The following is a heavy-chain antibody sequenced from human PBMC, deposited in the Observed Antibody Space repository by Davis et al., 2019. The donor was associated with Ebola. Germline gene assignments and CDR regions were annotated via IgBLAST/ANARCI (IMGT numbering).Heavy chain of an antibody. J-gene: IGHJ4*02. Sequence: SETLSLTCTVSGGSVSSGSYYWSWIRQPPGKGLEWIGYIYYSGSTNYNPSLKSRVTISVDTSKNQFSLKLSSVTAADTAVYYCAGSSWYKPGGYWGQGTLVTVSS. CDR3: AGSSWYKPGGY. CDR2: IYYSGST. CDR1: GGSVSSGSYY. D-gene: IGHD6-13*01. V-gene: IGHV4-61*01.